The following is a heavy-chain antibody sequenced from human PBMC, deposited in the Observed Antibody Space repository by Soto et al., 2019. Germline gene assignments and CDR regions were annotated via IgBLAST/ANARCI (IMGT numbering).Heavy chain of an antibody. CDR1: GGSFSGYY. CDR3: ARGRARIQLWFDYYYYGMDV. D-gene: IGHD5-18*01. V-gene: IGHV4-34*01. CDR2: INHSGST. Sequence: QVQLQQWGAGLLKPSETLSLTCAVYGGSFSGYYWSWIRQPPGKGLEWIGEINHSGSTNYNPSLKRRVNISVDTSMNQFYLKLSSVTAAVTAVYYGARGRARIQLWFDYYYYGMDVWGQGTTVTVSS. J-gene: IGHJ6*02.